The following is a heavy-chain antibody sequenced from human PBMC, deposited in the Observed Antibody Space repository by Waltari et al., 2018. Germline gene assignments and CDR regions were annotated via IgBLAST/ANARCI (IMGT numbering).Heavy chain of an antibody. CDR2: IYYSGST. CDR1: GGSISSYY. V-gene: IGHV4-59*01. D-gene: IGHD6-13*01. CDR3: ARAQYSSSWYYFDY. J-gene: IGHJ4*02. Sequence: QVQLQESGPGLVKPSETLSLTCTVSGGSISSYYWSWIRQPPGKGLEWIGYIYYSGSTTYTPSLKSRVTISVDTSKNQFSLKLSSVTAADTAVYYCARAQYSSSWYYFDYWGQGTLVTVSS.